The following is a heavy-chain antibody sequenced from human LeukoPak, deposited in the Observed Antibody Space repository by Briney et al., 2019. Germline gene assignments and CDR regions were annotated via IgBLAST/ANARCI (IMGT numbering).Heavy chain of an antibody. Sequence: PGGSVRLSCAASGVTFSSYAMHWVRQAPGKGLEWVALISYDGVTKYYADSVKGRFTISRDISKNTLYLQLNSLRPEDTAVYYCAKDQDSQLDHYFDYWGQGTLVTVSS. CDR2: ISYDGVTK. D-gene: IGHD2-15*01. CDR3: AKDQDSQLDHYFDY. V-gene: IGHV3-30*04. J-gene: IGHJ4*02. CDR1: GVTFSSYA.